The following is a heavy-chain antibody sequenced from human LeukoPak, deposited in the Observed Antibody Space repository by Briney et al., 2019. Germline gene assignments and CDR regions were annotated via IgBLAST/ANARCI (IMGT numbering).Heavy chain of an antibody. CDR2: INHSGST. CDR1: GGSISSYY. D-gene: IGHD6-13*01. Sequence: PSETLSLTCTVSGGSISSYYWSWIRQPPGKGLEWIGEINHSGSTNYNPSLKSRVTISVDTSKNQFSLKLSSVTAADTAVYYCARHPFQLVANFDYWGQGTLVTVSS. CDR3: ARHPFQLVANFDY. J-gene: IGHJ4*02. V-gene: IGHV4-34*01.